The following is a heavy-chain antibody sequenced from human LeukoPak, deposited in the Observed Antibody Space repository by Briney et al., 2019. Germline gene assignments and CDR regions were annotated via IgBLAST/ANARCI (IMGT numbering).Heavy chain of an antibody. J-gene: IGHJ3*02. CDR1: GGSISSYY. Sequence: KPSETLSLTCTVSGGSISSYYWSWIRQPPGKGLEWIGYINYSGSTNYNPSLKSRVTISVDTSKNQFSLKLSSVTAADTAVYYCARSDYGDYFFDIWGQGTMVTVSS. V-gene: IGHV4-59*01. CDR3: ARSDYGDYFFDI. D-gene: IGHD4-17*01. CDR2: INYSGST.